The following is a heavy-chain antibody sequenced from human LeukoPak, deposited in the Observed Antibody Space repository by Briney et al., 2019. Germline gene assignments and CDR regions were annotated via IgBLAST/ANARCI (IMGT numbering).Heavy chain of an antibody. Sequence: SETLSLTCTVSGGSISSYYWSWIRQPPGKGLEWIGYIYYSGSTNYNPSLKSRVTISVDTSKNQFSLKLSSVTAADTAVYYCASSPIYCGGGSSYSWFDPWGQGTLVTVSS. V-gene: IGHV4-59*01. J-gene: IGHJ5*02. D-gene: IGHD2-15*01. CDR2: IYYSGST. CDR1: GGSISSYY. CDR3: ASSPIYCGGGSSYSWFDP.